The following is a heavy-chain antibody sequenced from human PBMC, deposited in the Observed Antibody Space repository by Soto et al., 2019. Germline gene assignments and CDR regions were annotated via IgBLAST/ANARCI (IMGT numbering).Heavy chain of an antibody. V-gene: IGHV4-30-4*01. Sequence: QVQLQESGPGLVRPSQTLSLTCTVSGGSISYDHYHWTWIRQPPGKGLEWIGYIHYSGSVFYNPSLQSRFTTSVATSKNLCSLKLSSVAAAATAVYFCAREDDGGDRDYYGLDVWGQGPTVTVSS. J-gene: IGHJ6*02. CDR3: AREDDGGDRDYYGLDV. CDR2: IHYSGSV. CDR1: GGSISYDHYH. D-gene: IGHD2-21*02.